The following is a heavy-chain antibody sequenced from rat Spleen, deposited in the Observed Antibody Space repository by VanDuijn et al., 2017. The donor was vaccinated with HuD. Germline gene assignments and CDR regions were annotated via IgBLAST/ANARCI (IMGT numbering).Heavy chain of an antibody. V-gene: IGHV5-7*01. Sequence: EVHLVESGGGLVQPGRSLKLSCTASGFTFSDYTMAWVRQAPEKGLEWVATIFYDGSRTYYRDSVKGRFSISRDNAKSILYLQMNSLRSEDTATYYCARSLRDTGDYFDYWGQGVMVTVSS. CDR3: ARSLRDTGDYFDY. CDR1: GFTFSDYT. CDR2: IFYDGSRT. J-gene: IGHJ2*01. D-gene: IGHD4-3*01.